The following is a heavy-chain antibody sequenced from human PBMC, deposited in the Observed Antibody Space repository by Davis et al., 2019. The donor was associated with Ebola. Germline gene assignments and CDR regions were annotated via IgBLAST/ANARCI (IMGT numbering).Heavy chain of an antibody. V-gene: IGHV3-15*01. CDR1: GFTFSSYG. CDR2: IKSNTDGGTT. CDR3: TTGPYGSGSYPFEH. Sequence: PGGSLRLSCAASGFTFSSYGIHWVRQAPGKGLEWVGHIKSNTDGGTTDYAAPVKGRFTISRDDSKNTLYLQMNSLKTEDTAVYYCTTGPYGSGSYPFEHWGQGTLVTVSS. J-gene: IGHJ4*02. D-gene: IGHD3-10*01.